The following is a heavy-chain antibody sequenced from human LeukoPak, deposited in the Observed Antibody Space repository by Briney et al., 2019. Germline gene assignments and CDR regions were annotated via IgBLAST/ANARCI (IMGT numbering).Heavy chain of an antibody. CDR1: GFTFSSHS. CDR3: ARPDCSGDCYQPLD. J-gene: IGHJ4*02. CDR2: ISSSSSTI. V-gene: IGHV3-48*01. D-gene: IGHD2-21*02. Sequence: PGGSLRLSCAASGFTFSSHSMNWVRQAPGKGLEWVSYISSSSSTIYYADSVKGRFTVSRDNAKNSLYLQMNSLRAEDTAVYYCARPDCSGDCYQPLDWGQGTLVTVSS.